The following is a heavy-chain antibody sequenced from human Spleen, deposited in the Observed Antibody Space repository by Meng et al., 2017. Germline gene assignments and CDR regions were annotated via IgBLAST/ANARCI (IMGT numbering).Heavy chain of an antibody. CDR2: ISSTSIYI. CDR3: ARDPSRGSYGIYYYYYGMDV. D-gene: IGHD1-26*01. Sequence: GESLKISCAASGFTFSSYSMNWVRQAPGKGLEWVSSISSTSIYIFYTDSVKGRFTISRDNSKNTLYLQMNSLRAEDTAVYYCARDPSRGSYGIYYYYYGMDVWGQGTTVTVSS. V-gene: IGHV3-21*01. J-gene: IGHJ6*02. CDR1: GFTFSSYS.